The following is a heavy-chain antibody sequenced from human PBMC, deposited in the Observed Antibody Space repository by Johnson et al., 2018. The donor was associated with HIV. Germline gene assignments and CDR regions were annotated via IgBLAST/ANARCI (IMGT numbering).Heavy chain of an antibody. CDR2: ISYDGSNK. V-gene: IGHV3-30*04. CDR1: GFTFSSYA. J-gene: IGHJ3*02. CDR3: AKSGYSGSYDRMGAFDI. Sequence: QVQLVESGGGVVQPGRSLRLSCAASGFTFSSYAMHWVRQAPGKGLEWVAVISYDGSNKYYADSVKGRFTISRDNSKNTMYLQMNSLRAEDTAVYDCAKSGYSGSYDRMGAFDIWGQGTMVTVSS. D-gene: IGHD1-26*01.